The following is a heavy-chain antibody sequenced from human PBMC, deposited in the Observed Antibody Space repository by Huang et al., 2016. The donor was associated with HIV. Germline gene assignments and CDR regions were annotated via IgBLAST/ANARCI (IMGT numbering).Heavy chain of an antibody. CDR2: IYPDDCDN. J-gene: IGHJ4*02. CDR3: ARSLVHCSGGSCSLIYFYY. D-gene: IGHD2-15*01. CDR1: GYSFTSYW. V-gene: IGHV5-51*01. Sequence: EVQLVQSGAEVKKPGESLKISCKGFGYSFTSYWIGWVRQMPGKGLEWVGIIYPDDCDNRYSPYFQGQVTISVDKSIRTAYLQWNSLKASDTARYYCARSLVHCSGGSCSLIYFYYWGQGTLVTVSS.